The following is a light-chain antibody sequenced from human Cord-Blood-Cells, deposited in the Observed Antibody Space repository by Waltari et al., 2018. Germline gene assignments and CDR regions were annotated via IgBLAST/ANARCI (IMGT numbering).Light chain of an antibody. CDR2: EGS. V-gene: IGLV2-23*01. CDR1: SSDVGSYNL. Sequence: QSALTQPASVSGSPGQSITISCTGTSSDVGSYNLVSWYQQHPGNAPKLMIYEGSKRPSGVSHRFSGPKSGNTASLTSSGLEAEDEADYYCCSYAGSSTWVFGGGTKLTVL. CDR3: CSYAGSSTWV. J-gene: IGLJ3*02.